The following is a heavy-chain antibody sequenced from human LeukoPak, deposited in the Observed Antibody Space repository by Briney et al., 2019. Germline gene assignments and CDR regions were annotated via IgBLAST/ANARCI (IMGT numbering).Heavy chain of an antibody. CDR1: GGSISSYY. Sequence: PSETLSLTCTVSGGSISSYYWSWIRQPPGKGLEWIGYIYTSGSTNYNPSLKSRVTISVDTSKNQFSLKLSSVTAADTAVYYCARRPPGYYYDSSRYSEAWGQGTLVTVSS. V-gene: IGHV4-4*09. J-gene: IGHJ5*02. CDR2: IYTSGST. CDR3: ARRPPGYYYDSSRYSEA. D-gene: IGHD3-22*01.